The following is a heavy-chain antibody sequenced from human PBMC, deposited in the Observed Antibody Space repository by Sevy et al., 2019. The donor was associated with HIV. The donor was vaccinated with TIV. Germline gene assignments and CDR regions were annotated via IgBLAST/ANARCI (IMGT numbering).Heavy chain of an antibody. CDR3: ARHLISWSHYDFWSGRYYYGMDV. CDR1: GYSFTSYW. Sequence: GESLKISCKGSGYSFTSYWIGWVRQMPGKGLEWMGIIYPGDSDTRYSPSFQGQVTISADKSICTAYLQWSDLKASDTAMYYCARHLISWSHYDFWSGRYYYGMDVWGQGTTVTVSS. CDR2: IYPGDSDT. D-gene: IGHD3-3*01. V-gene: IGHV5-51*01. J-gene: IGHJ6*02.